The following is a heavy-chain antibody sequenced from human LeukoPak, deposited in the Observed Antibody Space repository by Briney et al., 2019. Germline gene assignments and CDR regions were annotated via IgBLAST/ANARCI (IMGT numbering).Heavy chain of an antibody. V-gene: IGHV1-69*04. J-gene: IGHJ4*02. CDR2: IIPILGIA. CDR3: ARDRHYYGSGSYTPPGY. CDR1: GGTFSSYA. D-gene: IGHD3-10*01. Sequence: GASVKVSCKASGGTFSSYAISWVRQAPGQGLEWMGRIIPILGIANYAQKFQGRVTITADKSTSTAYMELSSLRSEDTAVYYCARDRHYYGSGSYTPPGYWGQGTLVTVSS.